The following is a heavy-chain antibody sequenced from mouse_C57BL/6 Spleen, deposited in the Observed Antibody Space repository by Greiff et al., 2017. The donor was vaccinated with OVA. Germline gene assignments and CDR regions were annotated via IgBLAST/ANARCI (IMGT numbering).Heavy chain of an antibody. V-gene: IGHV1-81*01. CDR3: ARTTDAWFAY. Sequence: QVQLQQSGAELARPGASVKLSCKASGYTFTSYGISWVKQRTGQGLEWIGEIYPRSGNTYYNEKFKGKATLTVDKPSSTAYMQLSSLTSEDSAVYYCARTTDAWFAYWGQGTLVTVSA. CDR2: IYPRSGNT. J-gene: IGHJ3*01. D-gene: IGHD1-1*01. CDR1: GYTFTSYG.